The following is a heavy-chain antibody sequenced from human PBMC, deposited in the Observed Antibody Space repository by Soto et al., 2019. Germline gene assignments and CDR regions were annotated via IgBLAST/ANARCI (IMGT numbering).Heavy chain of an antibody. CDR3: ARIHYDILTGYYKVDP. CDR1: GYTFTGYY. V-gene: IGHV1-18*04. D-gene: IGHD3-9*01. J-gene: IGHJ5*02. CDR2: ISAYNGNT. Sequence: RASVKVSCKASGYTFTGYYMHWVRQAPGQGLEWMGWISAYNGNTNYAQKLQGRVTMTTDTSTSTAYMELRSLRSDDTAVYYCARIHYDILTGYYKVDPWGQGTLVTVSS.